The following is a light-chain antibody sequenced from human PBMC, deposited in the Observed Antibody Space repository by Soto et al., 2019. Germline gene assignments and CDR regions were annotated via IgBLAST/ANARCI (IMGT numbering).Light chain of an antibody. CDR2: KVS. J-gene: IGKJ5*01. Sequence: DVVVTQSPLSLSVTLGQPASISCRCSQSLVYSDGRTYLTWFHQRPGQSPRRLIYKVSNLDSGVPDRFGGSGSGTDFTLKISRVEAEDVGLYDCMQGTHVPFIFGQGTRLEMK. CDR1: QSLVYSDGRTY. CDR3: MQGTHVPFI. V-gene: IGKV2D-30*01.